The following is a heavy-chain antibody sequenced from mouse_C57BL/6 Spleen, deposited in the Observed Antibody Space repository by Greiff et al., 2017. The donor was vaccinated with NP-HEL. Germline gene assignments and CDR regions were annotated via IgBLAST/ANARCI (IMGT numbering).Heavy chain of an antibody. V-gene: IGHV1-82*01. CDR3: ARNPDYFDY. J-gene: IGHJ2*01. Sequence: VQLQQSGPELVKPGASVKISCKASGYAFSSSWMNWVKQRPGKGLEWIGRIYPGDGYTNYNGKFKGKATLTADKSSSTAYMQISILTSEDSAVYFCARNPDYFDYWGKGTTLTVSS. CDR1: GYAFSSSW. CDR2: IYPGDGYT.